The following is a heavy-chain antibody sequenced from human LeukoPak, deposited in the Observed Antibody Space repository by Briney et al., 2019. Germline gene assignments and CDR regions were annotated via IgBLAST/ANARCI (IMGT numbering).Heavy chain of an antibody. CDR2: INHSGST. J-gene: IGHJ4*02. D-gene: IGHD2-21*01. V-gene: IGHV4-34*01. Sequence: PSETLSLSCAVYGGSFSGYSWGWIRQPPGKGLEWIGEINHSGSTNYNPSLKSRVTISVDTSKNQFSLKLSSVTAADTAVYYCARALANHALDYWGQGTLVTVSS. CDR1: GGSFSGYS. CDR3: ARALANHALDY.